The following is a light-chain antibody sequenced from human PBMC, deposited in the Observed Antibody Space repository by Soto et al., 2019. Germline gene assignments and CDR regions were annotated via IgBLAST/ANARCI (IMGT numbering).Light chain of an antibody. CDR3: QQYGSLFRT. J-gene: IGKJ1*01. CDR2: GAF. Sequence: EIVLTQSPGTLSLFPWERATLSCRASHSVDNNSLAWYQQKPGQAPRRLIYGAFKRATGIPDRFSGSGSRTDFTLTISRLDPEDFAVYYCQQYGSLFRTFGQGTKVDNK. CDR1: HSVDNNS. V-gene: IGKV3-20*01.